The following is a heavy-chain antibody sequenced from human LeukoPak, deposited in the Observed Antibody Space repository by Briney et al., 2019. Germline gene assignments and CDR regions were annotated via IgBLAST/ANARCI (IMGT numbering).Heavy chain of an antibody. CDR3: ARICTNGVCYRGFDY. J-gene: IGHJ4*02. D-gene: IGHD2-8*01. CDR2: IYYSGST. V-gene: IGHV4-39*01. Sequence: SETLSLTCTVSGGSFSSSSNYWGWIRQPPGKGLEWIGSIYYSGSTYSNPSLKGRVTISIETSKNQFSLKLSSVTAADTAVYYCARICTNGVCYRGFDYWGQGTLVTVSS. CDR1: GGSFSSSSNY.